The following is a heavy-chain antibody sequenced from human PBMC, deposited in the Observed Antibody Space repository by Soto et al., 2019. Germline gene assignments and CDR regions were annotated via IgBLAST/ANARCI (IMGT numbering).Heavy chain of an antibody. D-gene: IGHD3-3*01. J-gene: IGHJ6*02. CDR1: GYTFTSYG. Sequence: RASVKVSCKASGYTFTSYGISWVRQAPGQGLEWMGWISAYNGNTNYAQKLQGRVTMTTDTSTSTAYMELRSLRSDDTAVYYCASQITYYDFWSGYSHTDYYGMDVWGQGTTVTVSS. V-gene: IGHV1-18*01. CDR3: ASQITYYDFWSGYSHTDYYGMDV. CDR2: ISAYNGNT.